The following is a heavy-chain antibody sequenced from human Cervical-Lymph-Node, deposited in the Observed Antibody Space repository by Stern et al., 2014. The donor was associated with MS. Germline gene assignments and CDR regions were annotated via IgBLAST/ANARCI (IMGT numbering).Heavy chain of an antibody. CDR3: ARDKMHAFDY. D-gene: IGHD2-8*01. J-gene: IGHJ4*02. CDR1: GYTFTTYG. CDR2: ISADSGNT. Sequence: QVQLGQSETEVKKPGASVLVSCKASGYTFTTYGITWVRQAPGQGLEWMGWISADSGNTKYAQKFQDRVTMTRDTTTGTAYMEVRSLRSEDTAVYYCARDKMHAFDYWGQGTQVTVPS. V-gene: IGHV1-18*01.